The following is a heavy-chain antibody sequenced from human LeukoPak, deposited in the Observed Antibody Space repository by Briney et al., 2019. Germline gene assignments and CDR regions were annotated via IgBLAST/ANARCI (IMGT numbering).Heavy chain of an antibody. CDR3: ARIHDPTHGLLDE. D-gene: IGHD5/OR15-5a*01. CDR2: IITMFATV. CDR1: GGTFSGYS. V-gene: IGHV1-69*13. Sequence: ASVKLSCNASGGTFSGYSISWVRQALGQGDEWMGRIITMFATVNYALKFQGRLTFTADDSTCSAYMELTSLTSEDTAVYYCARIHDPTHGLLDEWGQGTLVTVSS. J-gene: IGHJ4*02.